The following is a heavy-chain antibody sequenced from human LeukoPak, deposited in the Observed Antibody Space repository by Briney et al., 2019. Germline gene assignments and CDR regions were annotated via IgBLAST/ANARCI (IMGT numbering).Heavy chain of an antibody. J-gene: IGHJ4*02. CDR1: GYTLTELS. D-gene: IGHD1-26*01. V-gene: IGHV1-24*01. CDR2: FDPEDGEA. Sequence: ASVKVSCKVSGYTLTELSMHWVRQAPGKGLEWMGGFDPEDGEAIYAQKFQGRVSMTEDTSTSTAYMELRSLRSDDTAVYYCARAHPYSGSYNWGQGTLVTVSS. CDR3: ARAHPYSGSYN.